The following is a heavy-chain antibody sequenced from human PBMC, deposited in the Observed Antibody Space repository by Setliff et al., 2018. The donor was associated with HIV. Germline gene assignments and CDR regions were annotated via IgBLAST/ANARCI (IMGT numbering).Heavy chain of an antibody. CDR3: AAGAVTFGGFLNY. Sequence: PSETLSLTCTVSGASSSSGTYFWTWVLQPAGQGLEWVGHIYSIGSTKYNPSLQSRVTMSRDTSKNQFSLHLRSVTAADTAVYYCAAGAVTFGGFLNYWGQGAQVTVSS. D-gene: IGHD3-16*01. CDR2: IYSIGST. CDR1: GASSSSGTYF. J-gene: IGHJ4*02. V-gene: IGHV4-61*09.